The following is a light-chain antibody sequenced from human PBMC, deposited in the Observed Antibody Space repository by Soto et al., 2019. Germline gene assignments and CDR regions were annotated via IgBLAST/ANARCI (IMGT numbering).Light chain of an antibody. Sequence: IVVTQSPATLSVSPGETVTLSCRVSQSVSSSLAWYQQKPGQAPRLLISVAYTRATGIPARFSGSGSGTEFSLTSSGLQSEDFAVYYCQQYYNWTQLTFGGGTRVEIE. CDR1: QSVSSS. CDR3: QQYYNWTQLT. CDR2: VAY. J-gene: IGKJ4*01. V-gene: IGKV3-15*01.